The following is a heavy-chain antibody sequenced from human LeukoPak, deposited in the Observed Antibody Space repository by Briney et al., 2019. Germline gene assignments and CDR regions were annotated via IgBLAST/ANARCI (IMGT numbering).Heavy chain of an antibody. CDR3: ATRIF. CDR2: IHRDDRT. V-gene: IGHV3-53*01. J-gene: IGHJ4*02. CDR1: GFAVSGDY. Sequence: GGSLRLSCAASGFAVSGDYMSWVRQAPGKGLDWVSIIHRDDRTYYADSAKGRFTISRDISKNTLYLQMNALRAEDTAVYYCATRIFWGQGTLDTVSS. D-gene: IGHD3-3*02.